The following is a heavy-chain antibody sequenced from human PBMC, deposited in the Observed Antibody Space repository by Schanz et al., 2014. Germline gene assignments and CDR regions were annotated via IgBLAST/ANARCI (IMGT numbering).Heavy chain of an antibody. D-gene: IGHD2-2*01. CDR1: RYTFNTYG. CDR2: MNPDSGNT. Sequence: QGQLVQSGPEVKEPGASVKVSCEASRYTFNTYGLNWVRQAPGQGLEWMGWMNPDSGNTGYAQKFQGRVTMTRNTSISTAYMELSSLRSEDTAVYYCARDRRRYCSTASCLHDNWFDPWGQGTLXTVSS. J-gene: IGHJ5*02. CDR3: ARDRRRYCSTASCLHDNWFDP. V-gene: IGHV1-8*02.